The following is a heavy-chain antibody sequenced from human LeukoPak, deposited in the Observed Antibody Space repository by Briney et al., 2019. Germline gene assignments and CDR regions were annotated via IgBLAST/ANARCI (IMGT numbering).Heavy chain of an antibody. J-gene: IGHJ4*02. Sequence: PSETLSLTCAVYGGSFSGYYWSWIRQPPGKGLEWIGEINHSGSTNYNPSLKSRVTISVDTSKNQFSLKLSSVTAADTAVYYCARAMATLYYSDYWSQGTLVTVSS. CDR2: INHSGST. CDR3: ARAMATLYYSDY. V-gene: IGHV4-34*01. CDR1: GGSFSGYY. D-gene: IGHD5-24*01.